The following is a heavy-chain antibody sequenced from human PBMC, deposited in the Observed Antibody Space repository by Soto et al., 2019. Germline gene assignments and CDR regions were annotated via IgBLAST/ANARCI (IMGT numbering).Heavy chain of an antibody. J-gene: IGHJ6*02. D-gene: IGHD2-2*01. Sequence: QLQLQESGPGLVKPSETLSLTCTVSSASISSSSYTWGWIRQPPGKGLEWIGSIYYSVTTYYNPSLNSRVTLSVDTSKNQYSLKVTYVPAADTAVYYCARLHGYCISSSCHGHYAMDVWGQGTTVTVSS. CDR3: ARLHGYCISSSCHGHYAMDV. CDR2: IYYSVTT. CDR1: SASISSSSYT. V-gene: IGHV4-39*01.